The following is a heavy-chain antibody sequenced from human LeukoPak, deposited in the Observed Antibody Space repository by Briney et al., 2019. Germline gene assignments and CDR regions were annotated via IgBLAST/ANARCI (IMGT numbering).Heavy chain of an antibody. V-gene: IGHV1-69*13. CDR1: GGTFSSYA. CDR3: ARMTWYQLLARGNYYFDY. Sequence: VSSVTVSCQASGGTFSSYAISWVRLAPAQGLEWMGGIIPIFGTANYAQKFQGRVTITAHESTSTAYMELSSLRSEETAVYYCARMTWYQLLARGNYYFDYGGQGTLVTVSS. CDR2: IIPIFGTA. J-gene: IGHJ4*02. D-gene: IGHD2-2*01.